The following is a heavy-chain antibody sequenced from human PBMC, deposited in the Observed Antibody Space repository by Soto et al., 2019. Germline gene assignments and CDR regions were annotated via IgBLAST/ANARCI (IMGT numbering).Heavy chain of an antibody. CDR3: ARDFSYWDVAAAGTVIAY. V-gene: IGHV1-46*01. CDR1: GYTFTSYY. J-gene: IGHJ4*02. Sequence: GASVKVSCKASGYTFTSYYMHWVRQAPGQGLEWMGIINPSGGSTSYAQKFQGRVTMTGDTSTSTVYMELSSLRSEDTAVYYCARDFSYWDVAAAGTVIAYWGQGTLVTVSS. D-gene: IGHD6-13*01. CDR2: INPSGGST.